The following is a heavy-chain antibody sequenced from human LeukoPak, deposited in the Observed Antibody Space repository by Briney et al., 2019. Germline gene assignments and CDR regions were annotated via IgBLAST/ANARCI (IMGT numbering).Heavy chain of an antibody. Sequence: SETLSLTCNVSGDSISTTSIYWGWIHQPPGQGLEWIGSMHHSGITYYNPSLKSRASISVDTSKNQFSLRLSSVTAADTAVYYCWSERLVAGYFDYWGQGILITVSS. CDR2: MHHSGIT. CDR3: WSERLVAGYFDY. V-gene: IGHV4-39*07. CDR1: GDSISTTSIY. J-gene: IGHJ4*02. D-gene: IGHD2-15*01.